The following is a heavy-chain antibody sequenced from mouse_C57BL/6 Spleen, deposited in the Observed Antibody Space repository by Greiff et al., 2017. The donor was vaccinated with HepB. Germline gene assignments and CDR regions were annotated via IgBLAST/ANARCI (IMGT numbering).Heavy chain of an antibody. CDR2: IWTGGGT. CDR1: GFSLTSYA. Sequence: QVQLKESGPGLVAPSQSLSITCTVSGFSLTSYAISWVRQPPGKGLEWLGVIWTGGGTNYNSALKSRLSISKDNSKSQVFFKMNSLQTDDTARYYCATYLLLREEAMDYWGQGTSVTVSS. CDR3: ATYLLLREEAMDY. D-gene: IGHD1-1*01. V-gene: IGHV2-9-1*01. J-gene: IGHJ4*01.